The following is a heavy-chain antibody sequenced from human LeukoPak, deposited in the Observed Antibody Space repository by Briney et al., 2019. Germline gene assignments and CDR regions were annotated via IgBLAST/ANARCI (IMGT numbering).Heavy chain of an antibody. D-gene: IGHD3-22*01. CDR1: GGSFSGYY. J-gene: IGHJ4*02. CDR3: ARRPSRVSGYYDY. CDR2: INHSGST. Sequence: SETLSLTCAVYGGSFSGYYWSWIRQPPGKGLEWIGEINHSGSTNYNPSLKSRVTISVDTSKNQFSLKLSSVTAADTAVYYCARRPSRVSGYYDYWGQGTLVTVSS. V-gene: IGHV4-34*01.